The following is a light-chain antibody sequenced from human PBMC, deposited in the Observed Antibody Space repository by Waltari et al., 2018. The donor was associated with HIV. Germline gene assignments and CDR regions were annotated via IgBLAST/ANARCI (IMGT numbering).Light chain of an antibody. CDR2: RNN. CDR3: AAWDTSLGGWV. CDR1: KNNVDNQG. Sequence: QAGLTQPPSLSKDLRQTATLTCTGDKNNVDNQGALWLKHRQGHPPKLLFYRNNNRPSGIPDRFSAFRSGNTASLNISGLLADDEADYFCAAWDTSLGGWVFGGGTQLTVL. V-gene: IGLV10-54*04. J-gene: IGLJ3*02.